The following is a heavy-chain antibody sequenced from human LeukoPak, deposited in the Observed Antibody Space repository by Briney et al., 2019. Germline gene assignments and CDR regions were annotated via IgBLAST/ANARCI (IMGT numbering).Heavy chain of an antibody. Sequence: PSETLSLTCSVSGGSISSYYWTWIRQPPGKGLEWIGYIYYSGSTNYNPSLKSRVTISVDTSKNQFSLKLSSVTVADTAVYYCARMYYYGMDVWGQGTTVTVSS. CDR3: ARMYYYGMDV. CDR1: GGSISSYY. J-gene: IGHJ6*02. V-gene: IGHV4-59*08. CDR2: IYYSGST.